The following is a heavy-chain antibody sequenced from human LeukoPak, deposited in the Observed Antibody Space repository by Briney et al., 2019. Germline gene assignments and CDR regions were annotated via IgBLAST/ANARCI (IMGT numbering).Heavy chain of an antibody. CDR1: GYTFTTYA. CDR2: INTNTGIA. CDR3: ARTIHDILTTSGVDI. Sequence: GASVKVSCKTSGYTFTTYAINWVRQAPGQGLEWMGWINTNTGIATYAQRFTGRFVFSLGTSVRTAYRQINNLKTEGTAVYYCARTIHDILTTSGVDIWGQRTMVTVSS. V-gene: IGHV7-4-1*02. D-gene: IGHD3-9*01. J-gene: IGHJ3*02.